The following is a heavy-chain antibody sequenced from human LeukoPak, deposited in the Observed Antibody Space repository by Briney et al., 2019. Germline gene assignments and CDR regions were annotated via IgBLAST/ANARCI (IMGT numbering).Heavy chain of an antibody. D-gene: IGHD3-22*01. V-gene: IGHV3-33*01. J-gene: IGHJ4*02. CDR2: IWYDGGNK. CDR1: GFTFSSYG. CDR3: AREARGRSSGYYFLDY. Sequence: GSLRLSCAASGFTFSSYGMHWVRQAPGKGLEWVAVIWYDGGNKYYADSVKGRFTISRDNSKNTLYLQMNSLRAEDTAVYYCAREARGRSSGYYFLDYWGQGTLVTVSS.